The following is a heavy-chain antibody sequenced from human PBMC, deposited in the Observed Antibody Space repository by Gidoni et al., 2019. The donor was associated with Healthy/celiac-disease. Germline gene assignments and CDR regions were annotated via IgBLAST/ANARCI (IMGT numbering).Heavy chain of an antibody. CDR3: AKDSGAYGDLDP. Sequence: QVQLVESGGGVVQPGRSLRLSCAASGFTFSSYGMHWVRQAPGKGLEWVAVISYDGSNKYYADSVKGRFTISRDNSKNTLYLQMNSLRAEDTAVYYCAKDSGAYGDLDPWGQGTLVTVSS. V-gene: IGHV3-30*18. CDR1: GFTFSSYG. CDR2: ISYDGSNK. D-gene: IGHD3-10*01. J-gene: IGHJ5*02.